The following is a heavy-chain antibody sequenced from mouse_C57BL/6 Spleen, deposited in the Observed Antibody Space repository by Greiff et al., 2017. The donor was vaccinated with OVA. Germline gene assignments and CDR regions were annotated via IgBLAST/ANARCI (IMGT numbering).Heavy chain of an antibody. CDR3: ARSTGTYFDV. J-gene: IGHJ1*03. V-gene: IGHV5-16*01. CDR2: INYDGSST. D-gene: IGHD4-1*01. CDR1: GFTFSDYY. Sequence: EVKLVESEGGLVQPGSSMKLSCTASGFTFSDYYMAWVRQVPEKGLEWVANINYDGSSTYYLDSLKSRFIISRDNAKNILYLRMSSLKSEDTATYYCARSTGTYFDVWGTGTTVTVSS.